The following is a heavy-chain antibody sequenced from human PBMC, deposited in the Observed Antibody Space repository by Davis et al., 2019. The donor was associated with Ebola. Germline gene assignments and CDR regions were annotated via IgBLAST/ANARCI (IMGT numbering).Heavy chain of an antibody. Sequence: GESLKISCAASGFTFNNFAMHWVRQAPGKGLAWVGFIRSKAYGGKTQYAASVKGRVTISRDDSKSIAYLQVNSLKTEDTAVYYCTRDLKQPPPSYYYGMDVWGQGTTVTVSS. CDR1: GFTFNNFA. V-gene: IGHV3-49*04. J-gene: IGHJ6*02. CDR3: TRDLKQPPPSYYYGMDV. D-gene: IGHD6-13*01. CDR2: IRSKAYGGKT.